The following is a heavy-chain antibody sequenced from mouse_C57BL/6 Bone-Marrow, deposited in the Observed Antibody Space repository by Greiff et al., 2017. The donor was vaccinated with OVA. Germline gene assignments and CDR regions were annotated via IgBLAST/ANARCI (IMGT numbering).Heavy chain of an antibody. J-gene: IGHJ4*01. CDR3: ARDRSGYYGGSSSHYYAMDY. Sequence: EVKLVESGGGLVKPGGSLKLSCAASGFTFSSYAMSWVRQTPEKRLEWVATISDGGSYTYYPDNVKGRFTISRDNAKNNLYLQMSHLKSENTAMYYCARDRSGYYGGSSSHYYAMDYWGQGTSVTVSS. D-gene: IGHD1-1*01. CDR1: GFTFSSYA. CDR2: ISDGGSYT. V-gene: IGHV5-4*03.